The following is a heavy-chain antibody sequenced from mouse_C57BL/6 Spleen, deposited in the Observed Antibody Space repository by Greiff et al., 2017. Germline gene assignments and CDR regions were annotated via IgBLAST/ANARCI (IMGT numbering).Heavy chain of an antibody. CDR3: ARALHYYGSSYGFAY. V-gene: IGHV1-52*01. CDR2: IDPSDSET. Sequence: QVQLQQPGAELVRPGSSVKLSCKASGYTFTSYWMHWVKQRPIQGLEWIGNIDPSDSETHYNPKFKDKATLTVDKSSSTAYMQLSSLTSEDSAVYYCARALHYYGSSYGFAYWGQGTLVTVSA. CDR1: GYTFTSYW. D-gene: IGHD1-1*01. J-gene: IGHJ3*01.